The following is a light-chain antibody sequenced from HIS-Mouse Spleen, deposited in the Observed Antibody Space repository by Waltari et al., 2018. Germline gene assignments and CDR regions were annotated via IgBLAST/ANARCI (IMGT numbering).Light chain of an antibody. CDR2: EGS. V-gene: IGLV2-23*01. CDR1: SSHVGSYNL. Sequence: QSALTQPASVSGSPGQSIPIPCTGTSSHVGSYNLVSWYQQHPRKAPKLMIYEGSKRPSGVSNRFSGSKSGNTASLTISGLQAEDEADYYCCSYAGSSTYVVFGGGTKLTVL. CDR3: CSYAGSSTYVV. J-gene: IGLJ2*01.